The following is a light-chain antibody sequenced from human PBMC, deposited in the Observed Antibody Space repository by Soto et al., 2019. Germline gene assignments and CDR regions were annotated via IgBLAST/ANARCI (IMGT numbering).Light chain of an antibody. J-gene: IGKJ1*01. CDR1: QSVRSN. CDR3: QQYNNWPRT. CDR2: DAS. Sequence: EVVMTHSPATLSVSPCERATLSSRASQSVRSNLAWYQQKPGQAPRLLIYDASTRAPGIPARFSGSGSATEFTLTISSLQSEDFAVYYCQQYNNWPRTFGQGTKVDIK. V-gene: IGKV3-15*01.